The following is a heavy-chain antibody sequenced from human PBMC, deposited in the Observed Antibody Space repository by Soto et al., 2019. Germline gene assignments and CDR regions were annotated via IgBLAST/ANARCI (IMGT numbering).Heavy chain of an antibody. CDR2: VSYDESNK. V-gene: IGHV3-30-3*01. CDR3: ARDGPLPFTSWWDLMMLAQ. CDR1: GFSLSDYA. D-gene: IGHD1-26*01. J-gene: IGHJ4*02. Sequence: QVQLVESGGGVVQPGGSLRLSCAASGFSLSDYAMHWVRQAPGKGLEWVASVSYDESNKYYTESVKGRISISRDTSKNTPSMHTDTLRPDDTAVYYWARDGPLPFTSWWDLMMLAQWGKGTLVTAS.